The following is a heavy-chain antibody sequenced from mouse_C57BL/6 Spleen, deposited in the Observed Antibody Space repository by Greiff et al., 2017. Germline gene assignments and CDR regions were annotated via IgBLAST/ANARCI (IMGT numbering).Heavy chain of an antibody. CDR2: INPNNGGT. V-gene: IGHV1-26*01. CDR1: GYTFTDYY. J-gene: IGHJ3*01. Sequence: EVQLQQSGPELVKPGASVKISCKASGYTFTDYYMNWVKQSHGKSLEWIGDINPNNGGTSYNQKFKGKATLTVDKSSSTASMELRSLTSEDSAVYYCARGDYGSSSAYWGQGTLVTVSA. CDR3: ARGDYGSSSAY. D-gene: IGHD1-1*01.